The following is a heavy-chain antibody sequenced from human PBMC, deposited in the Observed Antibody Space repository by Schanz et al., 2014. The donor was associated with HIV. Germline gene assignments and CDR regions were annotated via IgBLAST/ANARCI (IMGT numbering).Heavy chain of an antibody. CDR3: ARETSGFSTSWPPRYHYYGMDV. CDR2: ISGSGGST. V-gene: IGHV3-NL1*01. D-gene: IGHD6-13*01. CDR1: GFTFSSSG. J-gene: IGHJ6*02. Sequence: QVQLVESGGGVVQPGRSLRLSCTASGFTFSSSGMHWVRQAPGKGLEWVSVISGSGGSTYYADSVKGRFTISRDNSKNTLYLEMNSLRPEDTAVYYCARETSGFSTSWPPRYHYYGMDVWGQGTTVTVSS.